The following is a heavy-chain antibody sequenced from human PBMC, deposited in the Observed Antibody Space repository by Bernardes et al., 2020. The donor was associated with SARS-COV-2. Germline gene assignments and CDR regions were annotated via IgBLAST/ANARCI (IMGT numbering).Heavy chain of an antibody. CDR2: ISYSGSS. J-gene: IGHJ4*02. Sequence: SETLSLTCGVSGDSLSNSFWSWIRQSPGRGLEWIGSISYSGSSDYNPSLKSRVTISVDTSKSQFSLDLRSVTAADTAVYFCARGMEGRGVRTGSEIVTTVNSAFVSWGQGTAVVVSS. V-gene: IGHV4-59*12. D-gene: IGHD4-17*01. CDR1: GDSLSNSF. CDR3: ARGMEGRGVRTGSEIVTTVNSAFVS.